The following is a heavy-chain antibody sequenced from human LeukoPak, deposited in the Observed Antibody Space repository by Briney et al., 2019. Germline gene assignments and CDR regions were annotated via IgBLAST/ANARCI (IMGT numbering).Heavy chain of an antibody. CDR1: GFTFSSYS. J-gene: IGHJ4*02. V-gene: IGHV3-21*01. Sequence: GGSLRLSCAASGFTFSSYSMNWVRQAPGKGLEWVSSISSSSSYIYYADSVKGRFTISRDNAKNSLYLQMNSLRAEDTAVYYCAGDTVRAELFVYWGQGTLVTVSS. D-gene: IGHD3-10*01. CDR2: ISSSSSYI. CDR3: AGDTVRAELFVY.